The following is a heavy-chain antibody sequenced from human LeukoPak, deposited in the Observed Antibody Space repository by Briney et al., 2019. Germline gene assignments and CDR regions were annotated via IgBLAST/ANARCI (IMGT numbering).Heavy chain of an antibody. D-gene: IGHD1-26*01. CDR3: AREDGSYRMFDY. J-gene: IGHJ4*02. CDR2: ICSGVST. V-gene: IGHV3-53*01. CDR1: GFTVSSNY. Sequence: GGSLRLSCAASGFTVSSNYMSCVRQAPGKGLEWGSVICSGVSTYYADSVKGRFTISRDNSKNTLYLQMHSLRAEDTAVYYCAREDGSYRMFDYWGQGTLVTVSS.